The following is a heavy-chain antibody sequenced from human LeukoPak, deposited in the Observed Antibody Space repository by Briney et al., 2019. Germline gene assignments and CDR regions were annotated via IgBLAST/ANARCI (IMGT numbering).Heavy chain of an antibody. D-gene: IGHD5-18*01. J-gene: IGHJ4*02. CDR3: ARDLSGVTGYTYGRGIDY. Sequence: GGSLRLSCAASGFTFSSYGMHWVRQAPGKGLEWVAFIWYDGSKKYFADSVKGRFTISRDNSKNTLYLQMNSLRPEDTAVYYCARDLSGVTGYTYGRGIDYWGQGTLVTVSS. CDR2: IWYDGSKK. V-gene: IGHV3-30*02. CDR1: GFTFSSYG.